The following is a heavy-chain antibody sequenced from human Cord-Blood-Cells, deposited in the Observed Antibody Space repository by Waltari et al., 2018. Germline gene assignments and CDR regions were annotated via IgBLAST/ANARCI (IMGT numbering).Heavy chain of an antibody. CDR1: GYTLTELS. Sequence: QVQLVQSGAEVKKPGASVKVSCKVSGYTLTELSMHWGRPAPGNGLEWMGGFDPEDGETIYAQKVQGRVTMTEDTSTDTAYMELSSLRSEDTAVYYCATGHMVQGVDAFDIWGQGTMVTVSS. D-gene: IGHD3-10*01. CDR3: ATGHMVQGVDAFDI. V-gene: IGHV1-24*01. J-gene: IGHJ3*02. CDR2: FDPEDGET.